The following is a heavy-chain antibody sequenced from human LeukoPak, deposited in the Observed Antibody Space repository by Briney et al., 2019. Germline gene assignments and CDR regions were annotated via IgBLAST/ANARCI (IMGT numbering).Heavy chain of an antibody. D-gene: IGHD4-17*01. Sequence: SVKVSCKASGATFSSYDISWVRQAPGQGLEWMGRIIPILGIANYAQKFQGRVTITADKSTSTAYMELSSLRPEDTAVYYCAKTDAMTTLPIYWGQGTLVTVSS. CDR2: IIPILGIA. CDR3: AKTDAMTTLPIY. V-gene: IGHV1-69*04. CDR1: GATFSSYD. J-gene: IGHJ4*02.